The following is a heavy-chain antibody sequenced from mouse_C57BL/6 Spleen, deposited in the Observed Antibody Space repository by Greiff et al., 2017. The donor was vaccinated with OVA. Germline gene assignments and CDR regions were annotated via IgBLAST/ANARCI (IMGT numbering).Heavy chain of an antibody. J-gene: IGHJ3*01. Sequence: EVQLQQSGAELVRPGASVKLSCTASGFNIKDDYMHWVKQRPEQGLEWIGWIDPENGDTEYASKFQGKATITADTSSNTAYLQLSSLSSEDTAVYYCTTGPAGAYWGQGTLVTVSA. V-gene: IGHV14-4*01. CDR3: TTGPAGAY. CDR2: IDPENGDT. CDR1: GFNIKDDY.